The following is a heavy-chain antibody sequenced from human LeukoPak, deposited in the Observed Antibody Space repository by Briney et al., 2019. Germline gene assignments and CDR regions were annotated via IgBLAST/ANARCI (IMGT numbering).Heavy chain of an antibody. Sequence: ASVKVSCKASGYTFTSYGISWVRQAPGQGLEWMGWISAYNGNTNYAQKLQGRVTMTTGTSTSTAYMELRSLRSDDTAVYYCARARLTPTYDSSGYAFDYWGQGTLVTVSS. V-gene: IGHV1-18*04. D-gene: IGHD3-22*01. CDR3: ARARLTPTYDSSGYAFDY. CDR2: ISAYNGNT. CDR1: GYTFTSYG. J-gene: IGHJ4*02.